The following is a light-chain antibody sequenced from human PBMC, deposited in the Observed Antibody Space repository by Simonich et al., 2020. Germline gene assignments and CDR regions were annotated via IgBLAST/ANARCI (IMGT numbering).Light chain of an antibody. CDR3: SSYAGSNNFEV. Sequence: QSALTQPRSVSGSPGQSVTISCTGTSSDVGGYNYVSWYQQHPGKAPKLMSYEVSKRPSGGPGRFSGSKSGNTASLTVAGLKAEDEADYYCSSYAGSNNFEVFGGGTKLTVL. CDR1: SSDVGGYNY. V-gene: IGLV2-8*01. CDR2: EVS. J-gene: IGLJ3*02.